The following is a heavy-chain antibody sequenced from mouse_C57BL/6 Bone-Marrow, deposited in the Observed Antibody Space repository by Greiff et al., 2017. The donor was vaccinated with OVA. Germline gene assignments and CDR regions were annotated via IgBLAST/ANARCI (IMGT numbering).Heavy chain of an antibody. V-gene: IGHV14-2*01. CDR2: IDPEDGEP. D-gene: IGHD1-1*01. Sequence: EVQLQQSGAELVKPGASVKLSCTASGFNIKDYYMHWVKQRTEQGLEWIGRIDPEDGEPKYAPTFQGKATITADTSSNTSYLQLSSLTSEDTAVYYCARLGLIYYYGKLRAYAMDYWGQGTSVTVSS. J-gene: IGHJ4*01. CDR1: GFNIKDYY. CDR3: ARLGLIYYYGKLRAYAMDY.